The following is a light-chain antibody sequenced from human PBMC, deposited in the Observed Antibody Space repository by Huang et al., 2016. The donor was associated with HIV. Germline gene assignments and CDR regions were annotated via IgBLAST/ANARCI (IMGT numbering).Light chain of an antibody. CDR3: QHYNNWPPEIT. CDR2: DAS. V-gene: IGKV3-15*01. CDR1: HSLSSN. Sequence: EIVMTQSPATLSVSPGERATLSCRASHSLSSNLAWYQQKPGQAPRLLIYDASTRATGIPARFSCSGSGTEFTLTISSLQSEDFAVYYCQHYNNWPPEITFGQGTRLDIK. J-gene: IGKJ5*01.